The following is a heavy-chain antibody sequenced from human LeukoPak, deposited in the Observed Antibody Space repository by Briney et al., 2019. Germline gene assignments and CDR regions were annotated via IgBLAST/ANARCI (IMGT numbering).Heavy chain of an antibody. CDR2: IWYDGSNK. J-gene: IGHJ4*02. D-gene: IGHD6-19*01. CDR1: GFTCSSYG. V-gene: IGHV3-33*01. CDR3: ARLGIAVAGNFDY. Sequence: GGSLRLSCAASGFTCSSYGMHWVRQAPGKGLEWVAVIWYDGSNKNYVDSVKGRFTISRDNSKNTLYLQMNSLRAEDTAVYYCARLGIAVAGNFDYWGQGTLVTVSS.